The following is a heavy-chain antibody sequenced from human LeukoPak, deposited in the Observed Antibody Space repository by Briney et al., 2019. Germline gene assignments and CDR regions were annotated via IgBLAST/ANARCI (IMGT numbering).Heavy chain of an antibody. CDR2: IWYDASNK. Sequence: PGGSLRLSCAATALTFISYGMHWVRQAPGKWPEWVAVIWYDASNKYYPDSVKGRFTISRDNSKNTLYLQMNSLRAEDTAVYYCARALVVPAARDYWRQGGLGTVSS. CDR1: ALTFISYG. CDR3: ARALVVPAARDY. D-gene: IGHD2-2*01. J-gene: IGHJ4*02. V-gene: IGHV3-33*01.